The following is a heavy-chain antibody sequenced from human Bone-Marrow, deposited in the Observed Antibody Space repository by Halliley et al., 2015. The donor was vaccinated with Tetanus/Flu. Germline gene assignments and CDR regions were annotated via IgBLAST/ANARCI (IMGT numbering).Heavy chain of an antibody. CDR3: TTIKGHGAYTTYYYYYDMDV. D-gene: IGHD4-17*01. J-gene: IGHJ6*02. CDR2: KSDGATI. V-gene: IGHV3-15*01. Sequence: KSDGATIDYAAPVKGRFTISRDDFKNPLYLQMNSLKPEDTAVYYCTTIKGHGAYTTYYYYYDMDVWGQGTTVTVSS.